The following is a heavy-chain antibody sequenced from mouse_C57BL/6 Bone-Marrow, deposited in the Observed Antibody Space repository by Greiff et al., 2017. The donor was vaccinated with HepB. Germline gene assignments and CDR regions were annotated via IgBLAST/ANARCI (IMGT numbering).Heavy chain of an antibody. J-gene: IGHJ1*03. CDR2: IYPGDGDT. D-gene: IGHD2-10*02. Sequence: QVQLQQSGAELVKPGASVKISCKASGYAFSSYWMNWVKQRPGKGLEWIGQIYPGDGDTNYNGKFKGKATLTADKSSSTAYMQLSSLTSEDSAVYFCARSIPSSWYFDVWGTGTTVTVSS. CDR1: GYAFSSYW. V-gene: IGHV1-80*01. CDR3: ARSIPSSWYFDV.